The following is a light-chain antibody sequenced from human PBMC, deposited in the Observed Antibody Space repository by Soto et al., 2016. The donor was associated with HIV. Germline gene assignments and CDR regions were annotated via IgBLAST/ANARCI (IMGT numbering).Light chain of an antibody. Sequence: SSVLTQPPSVSVAPGKTATITCEGKNIISKSVHWYQLKPGQAPVLVLYDDTERPSGIPERFSGSKSGNTATLTINRVEAGDEADFCCQVWDSNSDHVFGGRDQADRP. CDR3: QVWDSNSDHV. V-gene: IGLV3-21*03. J-gene: IGLJ3*02. CDR1: NIISKS. CDR2: DDT.